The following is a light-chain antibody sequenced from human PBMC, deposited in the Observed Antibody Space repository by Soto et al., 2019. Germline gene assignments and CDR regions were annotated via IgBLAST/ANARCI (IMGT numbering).Light chain of an antibody. CDR3: CSYAGSYTWI. CDR1: SSDVGGYNY. Sequence: QSALTQPASVSGSPGQSITISCTGTSSDVGGYNYVSWYQQHPGKAPKLMIYDVSKRPSGVPDRFSGSKSGNTASLTISGLQAEDEADYYCCSYAGSYTWIFGEGTKLTVL. J-gene: IGLJ2*01. CDR2: DVS. V-gene: IGLV2-11*01.